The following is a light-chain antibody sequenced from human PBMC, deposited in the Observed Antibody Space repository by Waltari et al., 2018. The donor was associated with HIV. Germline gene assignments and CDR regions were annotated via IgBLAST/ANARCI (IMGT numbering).Light chain of an antibody. CDR3: QVWDSSSDLNWV. CDR2: DDS. V-gene: IGLV3-21*04. Sequence: SYVLTQPPSVSVAPGKTARITCGGNKIGIKSVQWYHQKPGQAPVLVIYDDSDRPSGIPERFSGSNSGNTATLTISRVEAGDEADYYCQVWDSSSDLNWVFGGGTKLTVL. CDR1: KIGIKS. J-gene: IGLJ3*02.